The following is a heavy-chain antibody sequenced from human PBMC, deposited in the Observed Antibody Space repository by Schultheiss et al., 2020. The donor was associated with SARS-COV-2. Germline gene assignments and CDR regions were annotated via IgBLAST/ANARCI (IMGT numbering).Heavy chain of an antibody. CDR1: GFTFSSYG. CDR2: IWYDGSNK. J-gene: IGHJ6*02. V-gene: IGHV3-33*08. CDR3: ARDRHYYDSSVAYYYGMDV. Sequence: GGSLRLSCAASGFTFSSYGMHWVRQAPGKGLEWVAVIWYDGSNKYYVDSVKGRFTISRDNAKNSLYLQMNSLRAEDTAVYYCARDRHYYDSSVAYYYGMDVWGQGTTVTVSS. D-gene: IGHD3-22*01.